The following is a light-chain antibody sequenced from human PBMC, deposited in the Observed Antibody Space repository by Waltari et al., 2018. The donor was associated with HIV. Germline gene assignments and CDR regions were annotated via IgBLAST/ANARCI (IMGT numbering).Light chain of an antibody. CDR3: QSYDINLRGEL. J-gene: IGLJ2*01. CDR2: GNK. Sequence: QSVLTQPPSVSGALGQRVTISCTGRRSNIGAGHGTPWYQQLPGTAPKLLIYGNKKRPSGVPDRFSGSKSATSASLAITGLQAEDEADYYCQSYDINLRGELFGGGTKLTVL. V-gene: IGLV1-40*01. CDR1: RSNIGAGHG.